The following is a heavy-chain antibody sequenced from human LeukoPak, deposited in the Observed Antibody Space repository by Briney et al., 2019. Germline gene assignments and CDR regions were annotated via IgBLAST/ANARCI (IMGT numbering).Heavy chain of an antibody. CDR1: GGTFSSYA. V-gene: IGHV1-69*01. CDR2: IIPIFGTA. Sequence: GASVKVSYKASGGTFSSYAISWVRQAPGQGLEWMGGIIPIFGTANYAQKFQGRVTITADESTSTAYMELSSLRSEDTAVYYCARAGRDGYNPTDFDYWGQGTLVTVSS. CDR3: ARAGRDGYNPTDFDY. D-gene: IGHD5-24*01. J-gene: IGHJ4*02.